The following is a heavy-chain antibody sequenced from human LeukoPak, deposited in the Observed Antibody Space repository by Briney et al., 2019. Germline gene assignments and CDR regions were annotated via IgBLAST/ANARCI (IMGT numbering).Heavy chain of an antibody. D-gene: IGHD2-8*01. CDR2: ISAYNGNT. J-gene: IGHJ4*02. CDR1: GYTFTSYG. V-gene: IGHV1-18*01. CDR3: ARGLSYCTTTVCAPFDY. Sequence: ASVKVSCKASGYTFTSYGISWVRQAPGQGLEWMGWISAYNGNTNYAQNFQGRVTLTTDTSTSTAYMELRSLRSDDTAVYYCARGLSYCTTTVCAPFDYWGQGTLVTVS.